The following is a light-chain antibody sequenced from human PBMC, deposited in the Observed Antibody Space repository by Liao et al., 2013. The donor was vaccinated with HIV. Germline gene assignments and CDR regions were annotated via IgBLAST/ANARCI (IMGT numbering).Light chain of an antibody. J-gene: IGLJ1*01. CDR2: QDT. V-gene: IGLV3-1*01. Sequence: SYELTQPPSVSVSPGQTASITCSGDTLGDKYACWYQQKPGQSPVLVIYQDTKRPSGIPERFSGSNSGNTATLTISRVEAGDEADYYCQVWDSSSDHHYVFGTGTKVTVL. CDR1: TLGDKY. CDR3: QVWDSSSDHHYV.